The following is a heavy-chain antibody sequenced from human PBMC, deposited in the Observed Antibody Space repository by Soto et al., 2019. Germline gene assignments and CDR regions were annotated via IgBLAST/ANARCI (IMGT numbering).Heavy chain of an antibody. J-gene: IGHJ4*02. Sequence: SETLSLTCAVYGGSVNGYYWNCIRQPPGKGLEWIGEINPTGGTHYNPSLKSRVTMSVDTSKNQFSLGLGSVTAADTAVYYCARYRREAVAGYTLDNWGQGIWVTVAS. V-gene: IGHV4-34*10. CDR2: INPTGGT. CDR3: ARYRREAVAGYTLDN. CDR1: GGSVNGYY. D-gene: IGHD6-13*01.